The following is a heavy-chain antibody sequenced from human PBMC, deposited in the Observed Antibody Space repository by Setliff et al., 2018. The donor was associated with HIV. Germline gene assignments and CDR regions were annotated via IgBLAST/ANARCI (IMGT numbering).Heavy chain of an antibody. CDR2: MSTGGGIK. CDR1: GFTFSSYV. Sequence: QSGGSLRLSCAATGFTFSSYVLHWVRQAPGKGLEWVAVMSTGGGIKICADSVKGRFTISRDNSRNTLFLQMNNLRPEDTATYYCARDYLYYNMYNGSPVYGMDVWGQGTTVTVSS. J-gene: IGHJ6*02. D-gene: IGHD3-10*01. CDR3: ARDYLYYNMYNGSPVYGMDV. V-gene: IGHV3-30-3*01.